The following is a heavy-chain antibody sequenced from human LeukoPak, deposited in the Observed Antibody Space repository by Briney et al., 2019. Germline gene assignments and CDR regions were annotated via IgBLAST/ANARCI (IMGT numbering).Heavy chain of an antibody. CDR3: AKSEATMIVAPLGY. V-gene: IGHV3-30*18. CDR1: GFTFSSYG. CDR2: ISYDGSNK. Sequence: GRSLRLSCGASGFTFSSYGMHWVRQAPGKGLEWVTVISYDGSNKYYADSVKGRFTISRDNSKNTLYLQMNSLRAEDTAVYYCAKSEATMIVAPLGYWGQGTLVTVSS. J-gene: IGHJ4*02. D-gene: IGHD3-22*01.